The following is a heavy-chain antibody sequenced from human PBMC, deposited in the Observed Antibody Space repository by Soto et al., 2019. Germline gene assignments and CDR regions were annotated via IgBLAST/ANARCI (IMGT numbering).Heavy chain of an antibody. CDR2: FSAHNGNT. V-gene: IGHV1-18*01. CDR1: GYDFTTYG. J-gene: IGHJ4*02. Sequence: QVHLVQSGAEVKNPGASVKVSCKGSGYDFTTYGITWVRQAPGQGLEWMAWFSAHNGNTNYAPNLQGRVTVTRDTSTSTAYIELRSLRSDDTAVYYCARRRYGDYWGQGALVTVSS. CDR3: ARRRYGDY. D-gene: IGHD1-1*01.